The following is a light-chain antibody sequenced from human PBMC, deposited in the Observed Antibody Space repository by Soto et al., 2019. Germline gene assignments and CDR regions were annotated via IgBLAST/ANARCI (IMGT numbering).Light chain of an antibody. CDR1: HNDIGSYYY. CDR3: SSFTSKRIYV. Sequence: SALTQPTSVSGSPGQSITISCTGNHNDIGSYYYVSWYQQHPGRAPRLLIHGVTTRPSGISGRFSASKSGLTASLTISGLQPEDEADYYCSSFTSKRIYVFGTGTKFTV. CDR2: GVT. V-gene: IGLV2-14*03. J-gene: IGLJ1*01.